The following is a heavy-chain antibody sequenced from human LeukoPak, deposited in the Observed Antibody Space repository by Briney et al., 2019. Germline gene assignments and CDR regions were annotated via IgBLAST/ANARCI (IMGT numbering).Heavy chain of an antibody. Sequence: GASVKVSCKASGYTFTGYYMHWVRQAPGQGLEWVGWINPNSGGTNYAQKFQGRVTMTRDTSISTAYMELSRLRSDDTAVYYCARNRYCSSTSCYRKLFDYWGQGTLVTVSS. J-gene: IGHJ4*02. V-gene: IGHV1-2*02. CDR1: GYTFTGYY. D-gene: IGHD2-2*02. CDR3: ARNRYCSSTSCYRKLFDY. CDR2: INPNSGGT.